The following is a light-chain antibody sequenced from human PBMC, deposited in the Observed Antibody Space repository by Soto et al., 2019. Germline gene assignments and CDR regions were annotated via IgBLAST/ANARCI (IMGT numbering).Light chain of an antibody. Sequence: EIVLTQSPGTLSLSPGERATLSCRASQSVSSSYLAWYQQKPGQAPRLLIYGASSRATGIPDRFSGSGSGTDFTLTISSLEPEDFAVHYCQQYGSSPPRTFGQGTKVDIK. CDR1: QSVSSSY. J-gene: IGKJ1*01. CDR2: GAS. CDR3: QQYGSSPPRT. V-gene: IGKV3-20*01.